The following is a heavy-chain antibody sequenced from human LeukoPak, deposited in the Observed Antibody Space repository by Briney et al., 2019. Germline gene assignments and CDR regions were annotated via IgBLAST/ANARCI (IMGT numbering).Heavy chain of an antibody. J-gene: IGHJ4*02. CDR3: AREHGLRYFDWFFDY. Sequence: GGSLRLSCAASGFTFSSYWMSWVRQAPGKGLEWVANIKQDGSEKYHVDSVKGRFTISRDNAKNSLYLQMNSLRAEDTAVYYCAREHGLRYFDWFFDYWGQGTLVTVSS. V-gene: IGHV3-7*03. CDR1: GFTFSSYW. CDR2: IKQDGSEK. D-gene: IGHD3-9*01.